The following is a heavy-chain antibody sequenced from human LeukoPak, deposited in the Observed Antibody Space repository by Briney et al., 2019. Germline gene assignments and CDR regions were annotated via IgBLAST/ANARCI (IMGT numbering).Heavy chain of an antibody. CDR1: GGSISSYY. V-gene: IGHV4-59*01. Sequence: TPSETLSLTCTVSGGSISSYYWSWIRQSPGKGLECIGYIHYTGSTNYNPSLKSRVTISLDRSKIQFSLKLSSVTAADTAVYYCARDSWGVRWYFDLWGRGTLVTVSS. CDR3: ARDSWGVRWYFDL. D-gene: IGHD3-10*01. J-gene: IGHJ2*01. CDR2: IHYTGST.